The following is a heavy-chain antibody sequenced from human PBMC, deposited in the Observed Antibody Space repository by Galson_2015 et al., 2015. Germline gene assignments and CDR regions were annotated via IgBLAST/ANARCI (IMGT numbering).Heavy chain of an antibody. Sequence: ETLSLTCTVSGGSISSYYWSWIRQPPGKGLEWIGYIYYSGSTNYNPSLKSRVTISVDTSKNQFSLKLSSVTAADTAVYYCARVYGDYYYYYGMDVWGQGTTVTVSS. CDR2: IYYSGST. CDR3: ARVYGDYYYYYGMDV. CDR1: GGSISSYY. J-gene: IGHJ6*02. D-gene: IGHD4-17*01. V-gene: IGHV4-59*01.